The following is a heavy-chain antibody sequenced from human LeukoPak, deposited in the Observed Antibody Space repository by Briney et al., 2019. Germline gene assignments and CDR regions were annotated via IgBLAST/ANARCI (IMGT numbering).Heavy chain of an antibody. CDR3: ARDSLDCSGGRCYSWNSDH. CDR1: GFTFISYV. J-gene: IGHJ4*02. Sequence: GGALRLSRAASGFTFISYVMNWVGQPPGKGVEGVSYISSSGSTIYNAHSLKGGFTISIENPKKSLYLQMNSLRAEDTAVYYCARDSLDCSGGRCYSWNSDHWGQRTLVTVSS. V-gene: IGHV3-48*03. D-gene: IGHD2-15*01. CDR2: ISSSGSTI.